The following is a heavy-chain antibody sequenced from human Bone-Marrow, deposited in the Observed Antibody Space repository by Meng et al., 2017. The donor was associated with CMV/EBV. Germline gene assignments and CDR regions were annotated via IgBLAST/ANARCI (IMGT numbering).Heavy chain of an antibody. Sequence: ASVKVSCKSFGYTFTAYFVHWVRQAPGQGLEWMGWINLKSGDTNYAQKFRGRVTMTRDTSIDTAYMDLSSLRSDDTAVYYCARDGGSPKDYWGQGTLVTVSS. CDR2: INLKSGDT. CDR3: ARDGGSPKDY. D-gene: IGHD1-26*01. J-gene: IGHJ4*02. CDR1: GYTFTAYF. V-gene: IGHV1-2*02.